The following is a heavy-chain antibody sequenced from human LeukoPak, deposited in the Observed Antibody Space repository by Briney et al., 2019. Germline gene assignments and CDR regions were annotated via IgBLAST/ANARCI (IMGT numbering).Heavy chain of an antibody. D-gene: IGHD3-10*01. Sequence: GVALQSSSQGSGGVFGREWVGWVRRMPEKDLEWMGVIYPGDSDIRYSPSLQGHITISADKSITTAYLQWRSLKASDTAMYYCARHGEGGSGSYSLSKWFDLWGQGTLVTVSP. J-gene: IGHJ5*02. CDR2: IYPGDSDI. V-gene: IGHV5-51*01. CDR3: ARHGEGGSGSYSLSKWFDL. CDR1: GGVFGREW.